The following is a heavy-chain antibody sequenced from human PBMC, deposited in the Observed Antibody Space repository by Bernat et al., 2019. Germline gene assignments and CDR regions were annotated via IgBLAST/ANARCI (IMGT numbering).Heavy chain of an antibody. D-gene: IGHD3-10*01. V-gene: IGHV4-39*01. Sequence: QLQLQESGPGLVKPSETLSLTCTVSGGSISSSSYYWGWIRQPPGKGLEWIGSIYYSGSTYYNPSLKIRVTISVDTSKNQFSLKLSSVTAADTAVYYCARVLLWFGELFGFDPWGQGTLVTVSS. J-gene: IGHJ5*02. CDR2: IYYSGST. CDR3: ARVLLWFGELFGFDP. CDR1: GGSISSSSYY.